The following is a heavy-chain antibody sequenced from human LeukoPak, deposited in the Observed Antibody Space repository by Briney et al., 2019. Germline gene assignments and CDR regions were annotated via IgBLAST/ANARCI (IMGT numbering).Heavy chain of an antibody. J-gene: IGHJ6*02. Sequence: ASVKVSCKASGYTFTSYGISWVRQAPGQGLEWMGWISAYNGNTNYAQKLQGRGTMTTDTSTSTAYMELRSLRSDDTAVYYCARIGVEFWSGFVRWFGEQAVDVWGQGTTVTVSS. V-gene: IGHV1-18*01. CDR1: GYTFTSYG. D-gene: IGHD3-3*01. CDR2: ISAYNGNT. CDR3: ARIGVEFWSGFVRWFGEQAVDV.